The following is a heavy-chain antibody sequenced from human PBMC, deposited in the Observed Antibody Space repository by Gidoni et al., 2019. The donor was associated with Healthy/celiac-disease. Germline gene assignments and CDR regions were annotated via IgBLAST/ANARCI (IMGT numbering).Heavy chain of an antibody. V-gene: IGHV3-7*03. J-gene: IGHJ5*02. D-gene: IGHD3-3*01. CDR1: GFTFSSYW. CDR2: IKQDEIEK. Sequence: EVQLVESGGGLVQPGGSLSLSCASSGFTFSSYWMSWVRQAPGKGLDRVANIKQDEIEKYYVDSVKGRFTISRDNAKNSLYLQMNSLRAEDTAVYYCAREARPYYDFWSGSENWFDPWGQGTLVTVSS. CDR3: AREARPYYDFWSGSENWFDP.